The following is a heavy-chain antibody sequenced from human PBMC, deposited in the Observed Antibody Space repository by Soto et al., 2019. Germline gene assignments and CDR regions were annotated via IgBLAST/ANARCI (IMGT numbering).Heavy chain of an antibody. V-gene: IGHV4-30-2*01. D-gene: IGHD1-7*01. CDR3: ARDSLTGNYFDP. J-gene: IGHJ5*02. Sequence: QMRLQESGSGLVKPSQTLSLTCAVSGGSISSGGYAWNWIRQPPGKVLEWIGYIYHSGYTSYNPSLKSRVTISVDKSKNQFSLDLRFVTAADTAVYYCARDSLTGNYFDPWGQGTLVTVSS. CDR2: IYHSGYT. CDR1: GGSISSGGYA.